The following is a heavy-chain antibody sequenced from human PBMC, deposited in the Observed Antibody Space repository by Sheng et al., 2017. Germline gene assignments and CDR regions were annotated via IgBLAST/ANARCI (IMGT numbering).Heavy chain of an antibody. J-gene: IGHJ6*03. CDR2: IIPIFGTA. CDR1: GGTFSSYA. V-gene: IGHV1-69*05. Sequence: QVQLVQSGAEVKKPGSSVKVSCKASGGTFSSYAISWVRQAPGQGLEWMGGIIPIFGTANYAQKFQGRVTITTDESTSTAYMELSSLRSEDTAVYYCASGGGAYCGGDCYYYYYMDVWGKGTTVTVSS. D-gene: IGHD2-21*01. CDR3: ASGGGAYCGGDCYYYYYMDV.